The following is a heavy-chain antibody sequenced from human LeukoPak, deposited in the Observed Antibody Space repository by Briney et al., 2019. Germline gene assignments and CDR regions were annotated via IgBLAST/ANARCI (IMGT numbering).Heavy chain of an antibody. CDR1: GFTFSSYG. CDR2: ISGSGGST. Sequence: GGSLRLSCAASGFTFSSYGMSWVRQAPGKGLEWVSAISGSGGSTYYADSVKGRFTISRDNSKNTLYLQMNTLRAEDTAVFYCAKDRAFYSRTWYAFDYWGRGTLVTVSS. D-gene: IGHD6-13*01. CDR3: AKDRAFYSRTWYAFDY. V-gene: IGHV3-23*01. J-gene: IGHJ4*02.